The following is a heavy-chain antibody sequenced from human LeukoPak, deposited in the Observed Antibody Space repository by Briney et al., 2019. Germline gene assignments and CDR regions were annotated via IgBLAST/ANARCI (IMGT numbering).Heavy chain of an antibody. CDR2: IIPIFGTA. D-gene: IGHD3-3*01. CDR1: GGTFSRYA. CDR3: ARGGTPHDFWSGYAGY. V-gene: IGHV1-69*01. J-gene: IGHJ4*02. Sequence: SVKVSCKASGGTFSRYAISWVRQAPGQGLEWRGGIIPIFGTANYAQKFQGRVTITADESTSTAYMELSILRSEDTAVYYCARGGTPHDFWSGYAGYWGQGTLVTVSS.